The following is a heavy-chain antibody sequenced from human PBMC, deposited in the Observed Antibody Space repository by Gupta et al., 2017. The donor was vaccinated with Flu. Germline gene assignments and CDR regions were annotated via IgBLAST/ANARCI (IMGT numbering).Heavy chain of an antibody. CDR3: ARDGLGYYFDF. V-gene: IGHV1-3*01. J-gene: IGHJ4*02. CDR2: INPGNGNT. Sequence: QVQLVQSGAEVKKPGASVKVSCKASGYSFTSNSMHWVRQAPGQRPEWMAWINPGNGNTKYSKKFQARVSVTRDTSARTFYMELSSLKSEDTAVYYCARDGLGYYFDFWGQGTLVTVSS. CDR1: GYSFTSNS. D-gene: IGHD3-16*01.